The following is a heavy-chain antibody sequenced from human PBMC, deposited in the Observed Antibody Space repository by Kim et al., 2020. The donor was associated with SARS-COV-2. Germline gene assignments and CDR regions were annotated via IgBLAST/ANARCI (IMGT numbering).Heavy chain of an antibody. CDR3: ARKILTGYCPFDY. Sequence: SETLSLTCAVYGGSFSGYYWSWIRQPPGKGLEWIGEINHSGSTNYNPSLKSRVTISVDTSKNQFSLKLSSVTAADTAVYYCARKILTGYCPFDYWGQGTLVTVSS. D-gene: IGHD3-9*01. V-gene: IGHV4-34*01. CDR1: GGSFSGYY. CDR2: INHSGST. J-gene: IGHJ4*02.